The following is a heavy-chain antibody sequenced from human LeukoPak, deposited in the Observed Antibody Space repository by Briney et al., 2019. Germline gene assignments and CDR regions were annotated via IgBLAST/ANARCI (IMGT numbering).Heavy chain of an antibody. Sequence: PSETLSLTCAVYGGSFSGYYWSWIRQPPGKGLEWIGEINHSGSTNYNPSLKSRVTISVDTSKNQFSLKLSSVTAADTAVYYCARVVIDYHYYYYYYMDVWGKGTTVTVPS. CDR2: INHSGST. D-gene: IGHD3-16*02. CDR3: ARVVIDYHYYYYYYMDV. V-gene: IGHV4-34*01. J-gene: IGHJ6*03. CDR1: GGSFSGYY.